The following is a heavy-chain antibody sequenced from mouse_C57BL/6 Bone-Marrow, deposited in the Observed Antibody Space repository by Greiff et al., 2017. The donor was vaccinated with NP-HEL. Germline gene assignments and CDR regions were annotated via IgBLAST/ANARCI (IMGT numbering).Heavy chain of an antibody. D-gene: IGHD2-2*01. CDR3: ARGGYDGPY. J-gene: IGHJ2*01. CDR2: IYPGDGDT. Sequence: QVQLKESGPELVKPGASVKISCKASGYAFSSSWMNWVKQRPGKGLEWIGRIYPGDGDTNYNGKFKGKATLTADKSSSTAYMQLSSLTSEDSAVYFCARGGYDGPYWGQGTTLTVSS. CDR1: GYAFSSSW. V-gene: IGHV1-82*01.